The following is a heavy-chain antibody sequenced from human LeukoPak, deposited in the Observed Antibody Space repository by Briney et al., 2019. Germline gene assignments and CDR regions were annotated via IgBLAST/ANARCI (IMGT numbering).Heavy chain of an antibody. CDR2: VKSKADGGTS. D-gene: IGHD5-12*01. CDR1: GFTFSSYE. J-gene: IGHJ4*02. V-gene: IGHV3-15*01. Sequence: GGSLRLSCAASGFTFSSYEMNWVRQAPGKGLEWVGRVKSKADGGTSDYAAPVKGRFTISRDDSKNTLYLQMNSLKTDDTAVYYCTTRGYGGYDWVYWGQGVLVTVSS. CDR3: TTRGYGGYDWVY.